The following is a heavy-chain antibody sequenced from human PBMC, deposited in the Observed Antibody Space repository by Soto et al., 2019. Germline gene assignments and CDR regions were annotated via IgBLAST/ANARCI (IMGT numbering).Heavy chain of an antibody. J-gene: IGHJ4*02. D-gene: IGHD6-19*01. V-gene: IGHV4-34*01. CDR2: ISHSGSR. CDR3: ARGLAYDRPITVAEPFDS. Sequence: QVHLQESGAGLLKASETLSLTCVVSGGSFSGYFWTWIRQSPGRGLEWIGEISHSGSRNYNPAFQSRVIISVDSSKNHVSLKLSSVTAADSATYFCARGLAYDRPITVAEPFDSWGQGTLVTVSS. CDR1: GGSFSGYF.